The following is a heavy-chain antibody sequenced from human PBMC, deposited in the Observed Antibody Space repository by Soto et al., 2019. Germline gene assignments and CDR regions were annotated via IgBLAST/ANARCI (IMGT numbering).Heavy chain of an antibody. CDR2: IGTDGDT. D-gene: IGHD3-22*01. J-gene: IGHJ6*02. Sequence: PGGSLRLSCAASGFTFTRYDMHWVRLTAGKGLEWVSSIGTDGDTYYVGSVKGRSTISREDDKNSVYLQMNSLGAGDTAVYYCARAYYDSSGYPVGGMDVWGQGTMVTVSS. V-gene: IGHV3-13*01. CDR1: GFTFTRYD. CDR3: ARAYYDSSGYPVGGMDV.